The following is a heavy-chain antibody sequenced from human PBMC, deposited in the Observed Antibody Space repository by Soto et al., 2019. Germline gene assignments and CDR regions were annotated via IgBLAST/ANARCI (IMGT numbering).Heavy chain of an antibody. CDR1: GGSISSYY. Sequence: LSLTCTVSGGSISSYYWSWIRQPPGKGLEWIGYIYYSGSTNYNPSLKSRVTISVDTSKNQFSLKLSSVTAADTAVYYCARGGYQPLLPPRYYFGYWGQGTLVTVSS. J-gene: IGHJ4*02. V-gene: IGHV4-59*01. CDR2: IYYSGST. D-gene: IGHD2-2*01. CDR3: ARGGYQPLLPPRYYFGY.